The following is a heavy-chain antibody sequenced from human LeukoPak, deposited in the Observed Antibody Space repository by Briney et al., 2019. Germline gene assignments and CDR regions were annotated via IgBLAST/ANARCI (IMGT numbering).Heavy chain of an antibody. Sequence: PGGSLRLSCAASGFTFSSNGMSWVRQSPGKGLEWVSYISSSGSTIYYADSVKGRFTISRDNAKNSLYLQMNSLRVEDTALYYCVRGITMFQQWGQGTLVTVSS. V-gene: IGHV3-48*04. CDR2: ISSSGSTI. CDR1: GFTFSSNG. D-gene: IGHD1-14*01. J-gene: IGHJ1*01. CDR3: VRGITMFQQ.